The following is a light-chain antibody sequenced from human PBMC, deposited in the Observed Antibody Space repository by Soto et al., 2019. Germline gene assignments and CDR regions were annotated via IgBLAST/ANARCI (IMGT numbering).Light chain of an antibody. CDR2: DAS. CDR3: QQYGSSPRT. V-gene: IGKV3-20*01. Sequence: EIVLTQSPGTLSSSPGERATLSCRASQSLSSNFLAWYQQKPGQAPRLLIYDASSRATGIPDRFSGSGSGTDFTLTISRLEPEDFAVYYCQQYGSSPRTFGQGTKVGIK. J-gene: IGKJ1*01. CDR1: QSLSSNF.